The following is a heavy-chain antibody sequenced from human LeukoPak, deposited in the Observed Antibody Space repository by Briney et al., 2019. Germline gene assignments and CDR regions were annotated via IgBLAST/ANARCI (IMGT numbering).Heavy chain of an antibody. J-gene: IGHJ4*02. D-gene: IGHD3-3*01. CDR2: IYYSGST. CDR3: ARQSLWAHYDFWSGYYFDY. CDR1: GGSISSSSYY. Sequence: PSETLSLTCTVSGGSISSSSYYWGWIRQPPGKGLEWIGSIYYSGSTYYNPSLKSRVTISVDTSKNQFSLKLSSVTAADTAVYYCARQSLWAHYDFWSGYYFDYWGQGTLVTVSS. V-gene: IGHV4-39*01.